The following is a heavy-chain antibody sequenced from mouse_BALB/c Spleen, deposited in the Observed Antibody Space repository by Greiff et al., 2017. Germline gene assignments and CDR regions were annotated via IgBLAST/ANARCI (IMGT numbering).Heavy chain of an antibody. CDR2: ISSGSSTI. CDR1: GFTFSSFG. V-gene: IGHV5-17*02. Sequence: EVQLVESGGGLVQPGGSRKLSCAASGFTFSSFGMHWVRQAPEKGLEWVAYISSGSSTIYYADTVKGRFTISRDNPKNTLFLQMTSLRSEDTAMYYCARRNYDYDGGFDYWGQGTTLTVSS. CDR3: ARRNYDYDGGFDY. J-gene: IGHJ2*01. D-gene: IGHD2-4*01.